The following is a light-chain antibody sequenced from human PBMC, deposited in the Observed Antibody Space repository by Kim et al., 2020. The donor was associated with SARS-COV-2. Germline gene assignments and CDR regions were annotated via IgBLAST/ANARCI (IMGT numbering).Light chain of an antibody. V-gene: IGLV3-1*01. CDR1: KLGDKY. J-gene: IGLJ3*02. CDR2: QDS. Sequence: SYELTQPPSVSVSPGQTASITCSGDKLGDKYACWYQQKPGQSPVLVIYQDSKRPSGIPERFSGSNSGNTATLTISGTQAMDEADYYYQAWDSSTGAVFGGGTKLTVL. CDR3: QAWDSSTGAV.